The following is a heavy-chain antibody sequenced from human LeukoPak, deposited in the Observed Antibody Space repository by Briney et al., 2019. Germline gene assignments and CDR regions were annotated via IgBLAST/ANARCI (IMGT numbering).Heavy chain of an antibody. Sequence: GGSLRLSCAASGFTFSSYSMNWVRRAPGKGLEWVSSISSSSSYIYYADSVKGRFTISRDNAKNSLYLQMNSLRAEDTAVYYCVRGTADFWSGYYNWFDPWGQGTLVTVSS. CDR3: VRGTADFWSGYYNWFDP. J-gene: IGHJ5*02. CDR2: ISSSSSYI. V-gene: IGHV3-21*01. D-gene: IGHD3-3*01. CDR1: GFTFSSYS.